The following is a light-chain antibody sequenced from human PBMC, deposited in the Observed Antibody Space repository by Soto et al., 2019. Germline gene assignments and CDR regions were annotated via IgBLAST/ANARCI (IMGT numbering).Light chain of an antibody. Sequence: DIQMTQSPSSLSASVGDRVTITCRASQSTSRSLNCYQQKPGKAPKLLIYAASSLQSGVPSRFSGSGSETEFTLTISSLQPEDFATYYCQQSHGFPYTFGQGTKLEIK. CDR1: QSTSRS. CDR3: QQSHGFPYT. V-gene: IGKV1-39*01. J-gene: IGKJ2*01. CDR2: AAS.